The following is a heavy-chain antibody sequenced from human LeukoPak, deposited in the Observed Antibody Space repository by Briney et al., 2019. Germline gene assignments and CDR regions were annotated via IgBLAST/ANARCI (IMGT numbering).Heavy chain of an antibody. CDR3: AKDRLGALLYFDS. CDR2: IRYDGSNQ. J-gene: IGHJ4*02. D-gene: IGHD1-26*01. Sequence: GGSLRLSCAASGFTFSSYGMHWVRQAPGKGLEWVTFIRYDGSNQYYVDSVKGRFTISRDNSKNTVYLQMDSLRPEDTAVYYCAKDRLGALLYFDSWGQGTLVTVSS. CDR1: GFTFSSYG. V-gene: IGHV3-30*02.